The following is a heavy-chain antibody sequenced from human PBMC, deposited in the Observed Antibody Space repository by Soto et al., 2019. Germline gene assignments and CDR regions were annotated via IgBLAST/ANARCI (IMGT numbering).Heavy chain of an antibody. Sequence: QVQLQRWGARLLKPSETLSLTGGVSGGPFSGYYWTWIRQPPGKGLKWIGATNDSGSTNYNPSLKSRVTMSVDTSKNQFSLKLDSVTAADTAVYYCARGPKKLIYWSQGTLVTVSS. D-gene: IGHD2-8*01. CDR3: ARGPKKLIY. CDR2: TNDSGST. V-gene: IGHV4-34*02. J-gene: IGHJ4*02. CDR1: GGPFSGYY.